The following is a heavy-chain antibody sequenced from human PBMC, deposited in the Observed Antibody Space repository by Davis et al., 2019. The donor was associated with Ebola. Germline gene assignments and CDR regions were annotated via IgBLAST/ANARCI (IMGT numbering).Heavy chain of an antibody. V-gene: IGHV3-64D*08. J-gene: IGHJ4*02. CDR3: VKEGTTTIWVDSDN. CDR2: ISSSGKT. CDR1: GFTFSAHT. Sequence: GESLKISCSASGFTFSAHTMHWVRQAPGKGLEYVSFISSSGKTYYADSVKGRFTISRDNSQNNVYLQMTSLRVEDTAVYYCVKEGTTTIWVDSDNWGQGTLVTVAS. D-gene: IGHD1-26*01.